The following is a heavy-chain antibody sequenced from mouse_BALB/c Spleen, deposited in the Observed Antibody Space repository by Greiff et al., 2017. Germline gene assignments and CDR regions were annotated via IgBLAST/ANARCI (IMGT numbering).Heavy chain of an antibody. V-gene: IGHV2-4-1*01. CDR2: IWSGGST. CDR3: SRNTYGHGWYFDD. CDR1: GFSLTSYG. Sequence: VKLMESGPGLVQPSQTLSLTCTVSGFSLTSYGVYWVRQSPGKGLEWLGVIWSGGSTDYNAAFINRLSISKDNSTSQVFLKMNSLQADDTAIYYCSRNTYGHGWYFDDWGEGTTVTVSA. D-gene: IGHD1-1*01. J-gene: IGHJ1*01.